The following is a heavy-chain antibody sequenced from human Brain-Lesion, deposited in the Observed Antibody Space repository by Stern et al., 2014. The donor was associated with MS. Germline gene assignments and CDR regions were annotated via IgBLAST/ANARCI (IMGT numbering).Heavy chain of an antibody. V-gene: IGHV4-31*03. CDR2: LHNSGNA. CDR1: GGSISSSGFY. D-gene: IGHD3-10*01. Sequence: QVQLVASGPGLVKPSQTLSLTCTVSGGSISSSGFYWTWIRQHPGRGLQWIGYLHNSGNAFYNPPLNSRITISVYTSNHPFSLTLSAVTAADTAVYYCARDVGPSFGELTAYYYYGMDVWGQGTTVTVSS. CDR3: ARDVGPSFGELTAYYYYGMDV. J-gene: IGHJ6*02.